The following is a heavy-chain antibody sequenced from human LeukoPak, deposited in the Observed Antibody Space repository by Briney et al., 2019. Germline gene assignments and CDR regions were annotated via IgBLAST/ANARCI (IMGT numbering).Heavy chain of an antibody. J-gene: IGHJ5*02. V-gene: IGHV1-2*04. CDR2: INPNSGGT. Sequence: ASVNVSCKASGYTFTGYYMHWVRQAPGQGLEWMGWINPNSGGTNYAQKFQGWVTMTRDTSISTAYMELSRLRSDDTAVYYCARLAGPNWFDPWGQGTLVTVSS. CDR3: ARLAGPNWFDP. D-gene: IGHD6-19*01. CDR1: GYTFTGYY.